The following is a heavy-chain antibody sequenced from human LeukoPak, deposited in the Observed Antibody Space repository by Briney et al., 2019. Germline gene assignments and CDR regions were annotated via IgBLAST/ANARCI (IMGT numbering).Heavy chain of an antibody. V-gene: IGHV1-69*15. CDR2: IIPIFGTA. D-gene: IGHD2-15*01. J-gene: IGHJ4*02. Sequence: GSSVKVSCKASGGTFSSYAISWVRQAPGQGLEWMGKIIPIFGTANYAQKFQGRVTITADESTRTAYMELSSLRFEDTAVYYCARDGSADTCPFDYWGQGTLVTVSS. CDR1: GGTFSSYA. CDR3: ARDGSADTCPFDY.